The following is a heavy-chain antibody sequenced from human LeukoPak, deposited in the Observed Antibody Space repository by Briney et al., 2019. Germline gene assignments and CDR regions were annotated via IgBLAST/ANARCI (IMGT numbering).Heavy chain of an antibody. J-gene: IGHJ3*02. D-gene: IGHD2-2*01. CDR1: GSSISTSGYY. CDR2: ISYSGST. CDR3: ARHTIFEI. Sequence: PSETLSLTCTVSGSSISTSGYYWGWIRQPPGKGLEWIGYISYSGSTYYNPSLKSRVTISVDTSKNQFSLKLSSVTAADTAVYYCARHTIFEIWGQGTMVTVSS. V-gene: IGHV4-61*05.